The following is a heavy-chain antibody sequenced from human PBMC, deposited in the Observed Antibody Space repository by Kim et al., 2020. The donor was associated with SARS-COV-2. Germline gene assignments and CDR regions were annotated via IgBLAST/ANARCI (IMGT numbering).Heavy chain of an antibody. Sequence: ASVKVSCKASGYTFTSYAMHWVRQAPGQRLEWMGWINAGNGNTKYSQKFQGRVTITRDTSASTAYMELSSLRSEDTAVYYCARSPPYYYDSSGYYPTDNWFDPWGQGTLVTVSS. D-gene: IGHD3-22*01. CDR2: INAGNGNT. V-gene: IGHV1-3*01. J-gene: IGHJ5*02. CDR1: GYTFTSYA. CDR3: ARSPPYYYDSSGYYPTDNWFDP.